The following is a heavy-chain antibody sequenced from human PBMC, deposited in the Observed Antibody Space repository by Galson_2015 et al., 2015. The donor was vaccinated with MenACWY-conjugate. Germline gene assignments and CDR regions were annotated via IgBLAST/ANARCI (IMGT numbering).Heavy chain of an antibody. CDR2: IDWDDHK. CDR1: GFSLDTSGMC. V-gene: IGHV2-70*11. J-gene: IGHJ6*03. D-gene: IGHD3-3*01. Sequence: PALVTPTQTLTLTCTFSGFSLDTSGMCVGWIRQPPGKALEWLARIDWDDHKYYTTSLKTRLTISTDTSKNQVVLTLTNMDPVDTATDYCARIRRVFWSGDALYYYYMDVWGKGTTVTVSS. CDR3: ARIRRVFWSGDALYYYYMDV.